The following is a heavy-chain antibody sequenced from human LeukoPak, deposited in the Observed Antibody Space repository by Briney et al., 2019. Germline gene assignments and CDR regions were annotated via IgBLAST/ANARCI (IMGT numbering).Heavy chain of an antibody. J-gene: IGHJ4*02. CDR2: IYYSGST. D-gene: IGHD4-23*01. Sequence: SKTLSLTCTVSGGSISSYYWSWIRQPPGKGLEWLGYIYYSGSTKYNPSLKSRVTISVDTSKNQFSLKLSSVTAADTAVYYCARDYGGKFDYWGQGTLVTVSS. V-gene: IGHV4-59*01. CDR1: GGSISSYY. CDR3: ARDYGGKFDY.